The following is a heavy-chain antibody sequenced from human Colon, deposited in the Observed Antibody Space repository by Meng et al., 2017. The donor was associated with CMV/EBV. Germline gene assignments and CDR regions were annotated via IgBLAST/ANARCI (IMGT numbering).Heavy chain of an antibody. CDR2: IYYSGST. CDR1: GGSVSSGSYY. D-gene: IGHD3-16*01. CDR3: ARVGGRYNTLGGMDV. V-gene: IGHV4-61*01. Sequence: SETLSLTCTVSGGSVSSGSYYWSWIRQPPGKGLEWIGYIYYSGSTNYNPSLKSRVTISVDTSKNQFSLKLSSVTTADTAMYYCARVGGRYNTLGGMDVWGQGTTVTVSS. J-gene: IGHJ6*02.